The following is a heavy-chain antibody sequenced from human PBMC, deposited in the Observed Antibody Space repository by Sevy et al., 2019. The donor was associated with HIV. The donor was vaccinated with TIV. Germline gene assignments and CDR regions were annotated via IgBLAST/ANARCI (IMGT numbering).Heavy chain of an antibody. Sequence: GGSLRLSCAASGFTFSSYAMHWVRQAPGKGLEWVAVISYDGSNKYYADSVKGRLTISRDNSKNTLYLKMNSLRAEDTAVYYCARGFPARYYYGSGSYYNSLDYWGQGTLVTVSS. CDR1: GFTFSSYA. J-gene: IGHJ4*02. CDR2: ISYDGSNK. CDR3: ARGFPARYYYGSGSYYNSLDY. D-gene: IGHD3-10*01. V-gene: IGHV3-30-3*01.